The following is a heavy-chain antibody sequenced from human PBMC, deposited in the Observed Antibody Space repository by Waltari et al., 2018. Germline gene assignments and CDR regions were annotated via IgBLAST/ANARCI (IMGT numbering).Heavy chain of an antibody. CDR1: GFTFRNYG. CDR3: ARGTTGYVYYYYGMDV. V-gene: IGHV3-33*01. CDR2: IWYDGSKK. J-gene: IGHJ6*02. Sequence: QVQLVESGGGVVQPGRSLRLSCAASGFTFRNYGVHWVRQALGKGLGWVAFIWYDGSKKYYADSVKGRLTISRDNSKTTLYLQMNSLRAEDTAVYYCARGTTGYVYYYYGMDVWGQGTTVTVSS. D-gene: IGHD3-9*01.